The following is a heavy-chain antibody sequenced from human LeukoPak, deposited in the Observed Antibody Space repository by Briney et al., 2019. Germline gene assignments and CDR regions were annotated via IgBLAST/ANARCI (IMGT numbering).Heavy chain of an antibody. Sequence: GGSLRLSCAASGFTFSYYNMNWVRQAPGKGLEWVSHISDSSSTIYYADSVKGRFTISRDNAKNSLYLQMNSLRAEDTAAYYCARASVGGLLTGDYWGQGTLVTVSS. J-gene: IGHJ4*02. D-gene: IGHD1-26*01. V-gene: IGHV3-48*01. CDR2: ISDSSSTI. CDR3: ARASVGGLLTGDY. CDR1: GFTFSYYN.